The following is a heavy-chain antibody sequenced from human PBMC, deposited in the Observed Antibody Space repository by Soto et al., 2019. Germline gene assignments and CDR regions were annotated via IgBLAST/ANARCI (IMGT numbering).Heavy chain of an antibody. CDR3: ATPYYFNH. Sequence: GGSLRLSCAASGFMFSAYTMNWVRQAPGKGLEWLSSISDDSSYIDYADSLRGRFTVSRDNARNSLYLQIDSLGVEDTAVYYCATPYYFNHWGPGTLVTVS. CDR2: ISDDSSYI. J-gene: IGHJ1*01. D-gene: IGHD3-16*01. V-gene: IGHV3-21*06. CDR1: GFMFSAYT.